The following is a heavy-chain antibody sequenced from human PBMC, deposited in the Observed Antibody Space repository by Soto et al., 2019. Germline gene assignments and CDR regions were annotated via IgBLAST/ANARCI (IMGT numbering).Heavy chain of an antibody. J-gene: IGHJ6*02. CDR3: ARVYTRWTPARYYYYYYGMDV. V-gene: IGHV4-4*02. CDR2: IYHSGST. Sequence: PSETMYITSAVSGDTISISNWWRWVKKTPGKGLEWIGEIYHSGSTNYNPSLKSRVTISVDKSKNQFSLKLSSVTAADTAVYYCARVYTRWTPARYYYYYYGMDVRGQGTTVTVSS. CDR1: GDTISISNW. D-gene: IGHD3-16*01.